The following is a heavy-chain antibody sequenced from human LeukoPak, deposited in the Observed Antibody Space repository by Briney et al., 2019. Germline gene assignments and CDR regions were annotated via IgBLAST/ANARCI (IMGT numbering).Heavy chain of an antibody. CDR2: ISGCGDSM. CDR1: LRHYS. CDR3: AKRPYNSGWSTGRIDH. V-gene: IGHV3-23*01. Sequence: LRHYSLSWVGQAPPKGLGGVSAISGCGDSMYYADSVKGRFTISRDNSKITLYLQMNSLRAEDTAVYYCAKRPYNSGWSTGRIDHWGQGTLVTVSS. J-gene: IGHJ4*02. D-gene: IGHD6-19*01.